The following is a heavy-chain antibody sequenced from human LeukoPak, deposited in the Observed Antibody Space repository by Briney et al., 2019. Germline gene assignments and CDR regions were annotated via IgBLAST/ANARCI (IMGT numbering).Heavy chain of an antibody. D-gene: IGHD2-8*01. CDR1: GYTFTSYG. J-gene: IGHJ5*02. V-gene: IGHV1-18*01. Sequence: GASVKVSCKASGYTFTSYGISWVRQAPGQGLEWMGWISAYNGNTNYAQKLQGRVTMTTDTSTSTAYMELRSLRSDDTAVYYCARIKGGNTNGVKVNWFDPWGQGTLVTVSS. CDR3: ARIKGGNTNGVKVNWFDP. CDR2: ISAYNGNT.